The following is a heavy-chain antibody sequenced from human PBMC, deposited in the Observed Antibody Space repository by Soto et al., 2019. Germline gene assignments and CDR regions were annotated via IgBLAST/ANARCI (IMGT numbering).Heavy chain of an antibody. J-gene: IGHJ6*02. CDR1: GYTFTGYA. D-gene: IGHD7-27*01. V-gene: IGHV1-3*01. CDR2: INAGNGNT. Sequence: GASVKVSCKASGYTFTGYAMHWVRQAPGQRLEWMGWINAGNGNTKYSQKFQGRVTITRDTSASTAYMELSSLRSEDTAVYYCARAGVGDPHPYYYYGMDVWGQGTTVTVSS. CDR3: ARAGVGDPHPYYYYGMDV.